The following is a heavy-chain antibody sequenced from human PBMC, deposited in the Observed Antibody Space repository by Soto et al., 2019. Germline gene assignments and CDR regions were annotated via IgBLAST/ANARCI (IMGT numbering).Heavy chain of an antibody. V-gene: IGHV1-2*04. CDR2: INPNSGGT. CDR1: GYTFTGYY. CDR3: ARASGTMVRGVHPHNWFDP. Sequence: ASVKVSCKASGYTFTGYYMHWVRQAPGQGLEWMGWINPNSGGTNYAQKFQGWVTMTRDTSISTAYMELSRLRSDDTAVYYCARASGTMVRGVHPHNWFDPRGQGTLVTVSS. D-gene: IGHD3-10*01. J-gene: IGHJ5*02.